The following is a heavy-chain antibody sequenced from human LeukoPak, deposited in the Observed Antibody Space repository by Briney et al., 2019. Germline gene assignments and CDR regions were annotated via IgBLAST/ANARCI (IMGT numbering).Heavy chain of an antibody. CDR1: GGSISSGGYS. D-gene: IGHD3-22*01. V-gene: IGHV4-30-2*01. J-gene: IGHJ4*02. Sequence: PSQTLSLTCAVSGGSISSGGYSWSWIRQPPGKGLAWIGYIYHSGSTYYNPSLKSRVTISVDRSKNQFSLKLSSVTAADTAVYYCARVGDSSGYYYFDYWGQGTLVTVSS. CDR3: ARVGDSSGYYYFDY. CDR2: IYHSGST.